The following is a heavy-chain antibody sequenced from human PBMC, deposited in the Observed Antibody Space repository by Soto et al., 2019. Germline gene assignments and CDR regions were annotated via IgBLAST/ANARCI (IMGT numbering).Heavy chain of an antibody. CDR3: ARSYGDYRYYYYYYGMDV. Sequence: SETLSLTCTVSGGSISSSSYYWGWIRQPPGKGLEWIGSIYYSGSTYYNPSLKSRVTISVDTSKNQFSLKLSSVAAADTAVYYCARSYGDYRYYYYYYGMDVWGQGTTVTVSS. J-gene: IGHJ6*02. D-gene: IGHD4-17*01. CDR1: GGSISSSSYY. CDR2: IYYSGST. V-gene: IGHV4-39*01.